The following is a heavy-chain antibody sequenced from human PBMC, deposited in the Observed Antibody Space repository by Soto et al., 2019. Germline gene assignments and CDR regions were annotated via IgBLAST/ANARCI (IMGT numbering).Heavy chain of an antibody. V-gene: IGHV4-34*01. CDR2: INHSGST. D-gene: IGHD3-9*01. Sequence: SETLSLTCAVYGGSFSGYYWSWIRQPPGKGLEWIGEINHSGSTNYNPSLKSRVTISVDTSKNQFSLKLSSVTAADTAVYYCARRPITIAGRNFDYWGQGTLVTVSS. J-gene: IGHJ4*02. CDR3: ARRPITIAGRNFDY. CDR1: GGSFSGYY.